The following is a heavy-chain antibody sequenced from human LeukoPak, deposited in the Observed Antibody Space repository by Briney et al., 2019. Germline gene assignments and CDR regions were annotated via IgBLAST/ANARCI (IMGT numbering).Heavy chain of an antibody. CDR3: ALAAQFDY. J-gene: IGHJ4*02. V-gene: IGHV3-23*01. CDR2: ITNSGGST. Sequence: GSLRLSCAASGFTFSSYAMNWVRQAPGKGLEWVSTITNSGGSTYYADSVKGRFTISRDNSKNTLYLQMNSLRAEDTAVYYCALAAQFDYWGQGTLVTVSS. D-gene: IGHD6-19*01. CDR1: GFTFSSYA.